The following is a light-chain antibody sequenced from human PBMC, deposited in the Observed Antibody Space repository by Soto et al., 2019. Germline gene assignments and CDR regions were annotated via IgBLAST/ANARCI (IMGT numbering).Light chain of an antibody. CDR3: HQYAFSPLT. CDR2: DAS. J-gene: IGKJ4*01. V-gene: IGKV3-20*01. Sequence: EIVLTQSPGTLSLSPGERATLSCRASQSVGRNYLGWYQQKPGQAPRLLIYDASNRASGIPDRFSGSGSGTDFTLTISRLEPEDFALYFCHQYAFSPLTFGGGTKVAIK. CDR1: QSVGRNY.